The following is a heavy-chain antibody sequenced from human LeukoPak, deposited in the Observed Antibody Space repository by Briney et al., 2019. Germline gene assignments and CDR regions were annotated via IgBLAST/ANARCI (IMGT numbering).Heavy chain of an antibody. J-gene: IGHJ6*04. Sequence: SETLSLTCAVYGGSFSGYYWSWIRQPPGKGLEWIGEINHSGSTNYNPSLKSRVTISVDTSKNQFSLKLSSVTAADTAVYYCARLPGGYGDYGMDVWGKGTTVTVSS. V-gene: IGHV4-34*01. CDR3: ARLPGGYGDYGMDV. CDR1: GGSFSGYY. D-gene: IGHD4-17*01. CDR2: INHSGST.